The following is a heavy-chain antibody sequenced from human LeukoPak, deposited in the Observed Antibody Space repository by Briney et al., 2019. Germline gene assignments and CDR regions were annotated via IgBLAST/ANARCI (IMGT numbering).Heavy chain of an antibody. CDR2: INHSGST. Sequence: PSESLSLTCAVYGGSFSGYYWSWIRQPPGKGLEWSGEINHSGSTNYNPSLKSRVTISVDTSKNQFSLKLSSVTAADTAVYYCARARIAAAGNDAFDIWGQGTMVTVSS. CDR1: GGSFSGYY. D-gene: IGHD6-13*01. CDR3: ARARIAAAGNDAFDI. V-gene: IGHV4-34*01. J-gene: IGHJ3*02.